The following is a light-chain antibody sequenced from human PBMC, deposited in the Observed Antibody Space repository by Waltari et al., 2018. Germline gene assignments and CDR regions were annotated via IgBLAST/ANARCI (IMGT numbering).Light chain of an antibody. J-gene: IGLJ2*01. V-gene: IGLV3-19*01. Sequence: SSNLTQDTSLSVALGQTVRITCQGDIPTRSYSNWYQQRPGQAPILVLYGPDNRPSGIPDRFSGSTSGNTASLTITGAQAEDEADYYCHSRETFSTRLFGGGTRLTV. CDR1: IPTRSY. CDR2: GPD. CDR3: HSRETFSTRL.